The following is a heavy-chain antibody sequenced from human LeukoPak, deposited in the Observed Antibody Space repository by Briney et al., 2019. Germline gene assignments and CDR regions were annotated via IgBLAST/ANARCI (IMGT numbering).Heavy chain of an antibody. V-gene: IGHV3-7*03. J-gene: IGHJ4*02. Sequence: PGGSLRLSCAASGFTFRSYWMSWVRQAPVKGLEWVANMQPDGGEKYYVDSVKGRFTVSRDNAKSSLYLQMNSLRAEDTAVYYCARETPYGSLTFDYWGLGTRVTVSS. CDR1: GFTFRSYW. CDR3: ARETPYGSLTFDY. D-gene: IGHD3-10*01. CDR2: MQPDGGEK.